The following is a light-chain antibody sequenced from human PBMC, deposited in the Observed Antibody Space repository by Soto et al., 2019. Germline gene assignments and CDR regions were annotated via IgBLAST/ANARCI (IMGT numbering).Light chain of an antibody. CDR2: AAS. Sequence: DIQLTQSPSFLSASVGDRVTITCRASEGLSSFLAWYQQKPGKAPNLLIYAASTLQSGVPVRFSGSGSGTEFTLTISSLQPEDFATYYCQQLYIYPLTFGGGTKVEIK. V-gene: IGKV1-9*01. CDR3: QQLYIYPLT. J-gene: IGKJ4*01. CDR1: EGLSSF.